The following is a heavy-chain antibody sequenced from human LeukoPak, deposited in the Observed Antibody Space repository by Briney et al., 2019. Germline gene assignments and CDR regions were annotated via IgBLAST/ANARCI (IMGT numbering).Heavy chain of an antibody. CDR1: GYSFTSYW. D-gene: IGHD3-10*01. CDR3: ARRSTMVRGIYAFDI. CDR2: IYPADSDT. J-gene: IGHJ3*02. V-gene: IGHV5-51*01. Sequence: GESLKISCKGSGYSFTSYWIDWVRQMPGKGLEWMGIIYPADSDTRYSPSFQGQVTISADKSISTAYLQWSSLKASDTAMYYCARRSTMVRGIYAFDIWGQGTMVTVSS.